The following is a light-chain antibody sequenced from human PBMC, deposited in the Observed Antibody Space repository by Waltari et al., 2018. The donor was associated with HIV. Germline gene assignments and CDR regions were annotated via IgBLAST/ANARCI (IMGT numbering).Light chain of an antibody. CDR3: QQADTFPLT. CDR1: QAISSW. J-gene: IGKJ4*01. V-gene: IGKV1D-12*01. Sequence: DIQMPQSPSSVSASVGDRVTITCRASQAISSWLAWYQQKPGQAPKLLIFGTSSLPSGVPSRFSGGGSGTDFTLTISSLQPEDSATYFCQQADTFPLTFGGGTKVEI. CDR2: GTS.